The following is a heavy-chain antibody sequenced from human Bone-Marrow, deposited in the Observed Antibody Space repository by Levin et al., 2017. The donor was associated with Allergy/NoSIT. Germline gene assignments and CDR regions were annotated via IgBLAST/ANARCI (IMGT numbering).Heavy chain of an antibody. D-gene: IGHD1/OR15-1a*01. V-gene: IGHV3-9*01. J-gene: IGHJ3*01. CDR1: KFIFDDYG. CDR2: ISWNGGKT. CDR3: VKNLNTMTIHDGFDF. Sequence: SLKISCATSKFIFDDYGMYWVRQAPGKGLEWVSGISWNGGKTHYADSVKGRFTISRDKAKNSLYLQMNSLRTEDTALYYCVKNLNTMTIHDGFDFWGQGTMVTVSA.